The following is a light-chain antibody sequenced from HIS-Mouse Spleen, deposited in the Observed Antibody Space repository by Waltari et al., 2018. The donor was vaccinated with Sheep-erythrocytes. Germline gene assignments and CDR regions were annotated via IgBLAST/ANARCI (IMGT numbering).Light chain of an antibody. V-gene: IGKV2-30*02. CDR2: KVS. CDR1: QSLVHSDGNTY. Sequence: DVVMTQSPLSLPVTLGQPASISCRSSQSLVHSDGNTYLNWFQQRQCQSPRRLIYKVSNRDSGVPDRFSGSGSGTDFTLKISRVEAEDVGVYYCMQGTHWPPYTFGQGTKLEIK. J-gene: IGKJ2*01. CDR3: MQGTHWPPYT.